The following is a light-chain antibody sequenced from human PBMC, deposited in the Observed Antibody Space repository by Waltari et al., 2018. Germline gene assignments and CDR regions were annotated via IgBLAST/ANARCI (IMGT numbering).Light chain of an antibody. CDR1: SSDVGAYNS. CDR2: DVN. Sequence: QSALTQPASVSGSPGQSIPISCTGTSSDVGAYNSVSWYQQHPGRAPNLMIYDVNDRPSGISNRFSGSKSGNTASLTISGLQTEDEADYYCSSYTSSNTQVFGGGTKVTVL. V-gene: IGLV2-14*03. J-gene: IGLJ3*02. CDR3: SSYTSSNTQV.